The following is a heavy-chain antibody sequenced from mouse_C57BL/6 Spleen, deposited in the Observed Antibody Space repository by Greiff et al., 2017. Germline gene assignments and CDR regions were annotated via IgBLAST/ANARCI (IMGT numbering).Heavy chain of an antibody. CDR1: GFTFSDYY. CDR3: ARYGSRGPYWYFDV. CDR2: INYDGSST. D-gene: IGHD1-1*01. J-gene: IGHJ1*03. V-gene: IGHV5-16*01. Sequence: EVKLVESEGGLVQPGSSMKLSCTASGFTFSDYYMAWVRQVPEKGLEWVANINYDGSSTYYLDSLKSRFIISRDNAKNILYLQMISLKSEYTATNYCARYGSRGPYWYFDVWGTGTTVTVSS.